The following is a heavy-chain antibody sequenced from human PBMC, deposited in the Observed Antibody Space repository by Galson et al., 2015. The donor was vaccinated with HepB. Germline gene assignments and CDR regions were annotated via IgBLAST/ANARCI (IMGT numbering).Heavy chain of an antibody. CDR1: HGSINNYY. V-gene: IGHV4-59*08. CDR2: IYYIGDT. Sequence: SETLSLTCSVSHGSINNYYWSWIRQSPGNRLEWIGYIYYIGDTTYTPSLGSRVGMSVDTSVNQVSLWLTSVTAADTAVDYCARHPGRGSIGYAFDLWGQGTLVTVSA. J-gene: IGHJ4*02. D-gene: IGHD5-12*01. CDR3: ARHPGRGSIGYAFDL.